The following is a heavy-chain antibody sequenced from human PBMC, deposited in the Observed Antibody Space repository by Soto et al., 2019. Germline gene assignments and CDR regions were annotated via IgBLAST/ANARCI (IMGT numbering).Heavy chain of an antibody. D-gene: IGHD3-22*01. J-gene: IGHJ5*02. CDR1: GYTFTSCG. V-gene: IGHV1-18*01. CDR3: ARDSSPYYDSSGYLGWFDP. CDR2: ISAYNGNT. Sequence: ASVKVSCKASGYTFTSCGISCVRHSPGQGLEWMGWISAYNGNTNYAQKLQGRVTMTTDTSTSTAYMELRSLRSDDTAVYYCARDSSPYYDSSGYLGWFDPWGQGTLVTVSS.